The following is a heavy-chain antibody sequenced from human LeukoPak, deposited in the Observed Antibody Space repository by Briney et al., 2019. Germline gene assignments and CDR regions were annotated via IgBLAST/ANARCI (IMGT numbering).Heavy chain of an antibody. CDR1: GGSISSGDYY. CDR3: ARGAVGGYLRFDP. J-gene: IGHJ5*02. CDR2: IYYSGST. V-gene: IGHV4-61*08. D-gene: IGHD3-22*01. Sequence: PSETLSLTCTVSGGSISSGDYYWSWIRQPPGKGLEYIGFIYYSGSTNYNPSLKSRVTISLDTSKNQFSLRLTSVTSADTAVYYCARGAVGGYLRFDPWGQGTLVTVSS.